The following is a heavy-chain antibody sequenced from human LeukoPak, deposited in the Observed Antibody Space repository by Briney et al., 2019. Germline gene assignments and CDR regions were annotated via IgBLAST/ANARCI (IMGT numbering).Heavy chain of an antibody. V-gene: IGHV3-21*01. CDR2: ISSGSSYI. CDR3: ARDGTGLPSQFDY. D-gene: IGHD1-1*01. Sequence: GESLKISCAASGFTFSSNSMNWVRQAPGKGLEWVSSISSGSSYIYYADSVKGRFTISRDNAKNSLYLQMNSLRAEDTAVYYCARDGTGLPSQFDYWGQGTLVTVSA. CDR1: GFTFSSNS. J-gene: IGHJ4*02.